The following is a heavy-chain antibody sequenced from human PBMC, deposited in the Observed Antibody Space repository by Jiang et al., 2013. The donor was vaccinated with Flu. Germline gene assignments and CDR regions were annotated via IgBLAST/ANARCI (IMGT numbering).Heavy chain of an antibody. D-gene: IGHD6-19*01. J-gene: IGHJ5*02. CDR3: AHISSGWFGRIWFDP. V-gene: IGHV2-5*01. Sequence: SPSLKSRLTITKDTSKNQVVLTMTNMDPVDTATYYCAHISSGWFGRIWFDPWGQGTLVTVSS.